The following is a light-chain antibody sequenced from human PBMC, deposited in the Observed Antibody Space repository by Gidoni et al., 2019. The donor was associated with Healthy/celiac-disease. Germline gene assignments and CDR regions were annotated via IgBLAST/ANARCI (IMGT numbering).Light chain of an antibody. Sequence: DNVMTQSPDSPAVSLGEGATINCKSSQSVLYSSNNKNYLAWYQQKPGKPPKLLIYWASTRESGVPDRFSGSGSGTDFTLTISSLQAEDVAVYYCQQYYSTPQTFGQGTKVEIK. V-gene: IGKV4-1*01. J-gene: IGKJ1*01. CDR1: QSVLYSSNNKNY. CDR3: QQYYSTPQT. CDR2: WAS.